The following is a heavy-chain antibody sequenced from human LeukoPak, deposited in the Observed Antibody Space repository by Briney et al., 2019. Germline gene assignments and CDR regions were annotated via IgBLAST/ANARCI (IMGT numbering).Heavy chain of an antibody. J-gene: IGHJ4*02. Sequence: GESLRLSCAASGFTFSSYSMNWVRQSPGKGLEWVSSISSSSSYIYYADSVKGRFTISRDNDKNSLYLQMTSLRAEDTAVYYCARVGYVDTAMATDYWGQGTLVTVSS. V-gene: IGHV3-21*01. D-gene: IGHD5-18*01. CDR3: ARVGYVDTAMATDY. CDR1: GFTFSSYS. CDR2: ISSSSSYI.